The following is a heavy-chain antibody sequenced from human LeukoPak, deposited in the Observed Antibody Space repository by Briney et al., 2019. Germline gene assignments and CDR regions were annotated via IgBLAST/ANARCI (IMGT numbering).Heavy chain of an antibody. Sequence: SVKVSCKASGGSFRTYPISWVRQAPGQGLEWMGGLTQFFRRTNYTQKFQDRLTITTDESSSTAYMELSDLRSDDTAIYYCATSESGRSWDWFAPWGQGTLVTVSS. CDR2: LTQFFRRT. V-gene: IGHV1-69*05. CDR1: GGSFRTYP. D-gene: IGHD3-10*01. CDR3: ATSESGRSWDWFAP. J-gene: IGHJ5*02.